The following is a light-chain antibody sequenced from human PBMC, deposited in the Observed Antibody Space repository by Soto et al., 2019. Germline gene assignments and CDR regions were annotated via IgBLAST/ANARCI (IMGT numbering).Light chain of an antibody. V-gene: IGKV1-17*03. CDR3: LQHKSYPRT. CDR2: DAS. CDR1: QGISNY. Sequence: DIQMTQSPSAMSASVGGRVTITCRARQGISNYLAWYQQKPGKVPKRLIYDASSLESGVPSRFSGSGSGTEFTLTISSLQPEDFATYYCLQHKSYPRTFGQGTKLEIK. J-gene: IGKJ2*01.